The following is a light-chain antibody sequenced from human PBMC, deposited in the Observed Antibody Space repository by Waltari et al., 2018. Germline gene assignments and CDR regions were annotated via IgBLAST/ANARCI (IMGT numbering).Light chain of an antibody. J-gene: IGLJ2*01. Sequence: QLVVTQSPSASASLGASVKLTCSLRSGHSSYTIAWHQKQPEKGPRYVMKVNSDGSHDKGDGIPDRFSGSSSGAERYLTISSLQSEDEADYYCQAWDSVTHVVFGGGTKLTVL. CDR1: SGHSSYT. CDR2: VNSDGSH. V-gene: IGLV4-69*01. CDR3: QAWDSVTHVV.